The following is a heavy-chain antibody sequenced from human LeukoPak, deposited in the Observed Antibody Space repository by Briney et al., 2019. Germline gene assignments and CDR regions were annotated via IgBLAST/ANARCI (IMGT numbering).Heavy chain of an antibody. CDR3: ARLWYCSSTSCYAGFYY. CDR2: INHSGST. CDR1: GGSFSGYY. J-gene: IGHJ4*02. Sequence: PSETLSLTCAVYGGSFSGYYWSWIRQPPGKGLEWIGEINHSGSTNYNPSLKSRVTISVDTSKNQFSLKLSSVTAADTAVYYCARLWYCSSTSCYAGFYYWGQGTLVTVYS. D-gene: IGHD2-2*01. V-gene: IGHV4-34*01.